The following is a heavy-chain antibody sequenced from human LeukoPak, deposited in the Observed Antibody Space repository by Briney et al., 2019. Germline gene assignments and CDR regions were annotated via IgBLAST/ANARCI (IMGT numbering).Heavy chain of an antibody. CDR2: MNPNSGNT. D-gene: IGHD2-2*01. J-gene: IGHJ4*02. V-gene: IGHV1-8*01. Sequence: ASVKVSCKASGYTFSSYDINWVRQAPGQGLEWMGWMNPNSGNTGYGQKFQGRVTMTRNSSINTAYMELSGLRSEDTALYYCARAGVVATSLDYWGQGTLLTVSS. CDR1: GYTFSSYD. CDR3: ARAGVVATSLDY.